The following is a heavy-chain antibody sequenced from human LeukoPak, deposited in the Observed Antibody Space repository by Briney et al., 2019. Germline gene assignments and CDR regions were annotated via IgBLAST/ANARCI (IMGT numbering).Heavy chain of an antibody. CDR3: AKDGRGGSSGYYMDV. Sequence: GGSLRLSCAASGFTFNDYTMHWVRQAPGKGLEWVSLITWGGVTTYYADSVKGRFTISRDNNKSSLYLQMNSLRTEDTALYYCAKDGRGGSSGYYMDVWGRGTTVTVSS. D-gene: IGHD6-6*01. V-gene: IGHV3-43*01. CDR1: GFTFNDYT. J-gene: IGHJ6*03. CDR2: ITWGGVTT.